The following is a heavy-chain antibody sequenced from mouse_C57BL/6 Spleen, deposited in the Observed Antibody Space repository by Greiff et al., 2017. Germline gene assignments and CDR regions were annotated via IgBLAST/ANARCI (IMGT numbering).Heavy chain of an antibody. CDR1: GFTFSDYG. CDR2: ISSGSSTI. J-gene: IGHJ3*01. V-gene: IGHV5-17*01. Sequence: VQLKESGGGLVKPGGSLKLSCAASGFTFSDYGMHWVRQAPEKGLEWVAYISSGSSTIYYADTVKGRFTISRDNAKNTLFLQMTSLRSEDTAMYYCAKGNWDGWFAYWGQGTLVTVSA. D-gene: IGHD4-1*01. CDR3: AKGNWDGWFAY.